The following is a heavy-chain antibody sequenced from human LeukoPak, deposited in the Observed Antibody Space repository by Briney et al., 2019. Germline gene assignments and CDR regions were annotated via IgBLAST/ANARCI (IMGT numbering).Heavy chain of an antibody. V-gene: IGHV4-61*02. CDR1: GGSISSGSYY. Sequence: SQTLSLTCTVSGGSISSGSYYWSWIRQPAGKGLEWIGRIYTSGRTTYNPSLKCRVTISVESSKTQFSLKLSSVTAADTAVYYCARGPTTVVTLGDAFDIWGQGTMVTVSS. J-gene: IGHJ3*02. D-gene: IGHD4-23*01. CDR3: ARGPTTVVTLGDAFDI. CDR2: IYTSGRT.